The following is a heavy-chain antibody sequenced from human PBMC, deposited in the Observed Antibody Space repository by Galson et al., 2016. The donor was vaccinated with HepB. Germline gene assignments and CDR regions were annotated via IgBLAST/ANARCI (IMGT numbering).Heavy chain of an antibody. D-gene: IGHD3-10*01. CDR3: ARGGWGRGTQKGSFDS. CDR1: GDSVSRPSAV. J-gene: IGHJ4*01. CDR2: TFYRSKWYY. V-gene: IGHV6-1*01. Sequence: CALSGDSVSRPSAVWRWVRQSPSRGLEWLGRTFYRSKWYYDYAISVRRRITINPDPSKNQFSLQLISVTPEDTAVYYWARGGWGRGTQKGSFDSWGQGTLVTVSS.